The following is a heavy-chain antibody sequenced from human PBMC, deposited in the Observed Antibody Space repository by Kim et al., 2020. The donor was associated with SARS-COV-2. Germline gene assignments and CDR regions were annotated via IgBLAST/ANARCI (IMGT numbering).Heavy chain of an antibody. Sequence: GRTNYNPSLKGRVTLSVDTTKNQFSLKLSSLTAADTAVYYCARRAAGIDWWGQGTPVTVSS. J-gene: IGHJ4*02. CDR2: GRT. CDR3: ARRAAGIDW. V-gene: IGHV4-34*01.